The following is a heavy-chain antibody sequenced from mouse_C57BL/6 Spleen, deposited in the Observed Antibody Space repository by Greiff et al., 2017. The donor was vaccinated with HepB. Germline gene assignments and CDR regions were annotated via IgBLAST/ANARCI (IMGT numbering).Heavy chain of an antibody. CDR3: ARYDGYRGSYWYFDV. Sequence: EVKLQESGGGLVQPGGSLSLSCAASGFTFTDYYMSWVRPPPGKALEWLGFIRNKANGYTTEYSASVKGRFTISRDNSQSILYLQMNALRAEDSATYYWARYDGYRGSYWYFDVWGTGTTVTVSS. J-gene: IGHJ1*03. CDR1: GFTFTDYY. CDR2: IRNKANGYTT. V-gene: IGHV7-3*01. D-gene: IGHD2-3*01.